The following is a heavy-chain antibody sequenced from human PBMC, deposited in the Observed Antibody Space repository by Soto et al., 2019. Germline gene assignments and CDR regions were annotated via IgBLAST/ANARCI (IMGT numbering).Heavy chain of an antibody. Sequence: SETLSLTCTVSGGSISSGGYYWSWIRQHPGKGLEWIGYIYYSGSTYYNPSLKSRVTISVDTSKNQFSLKLSSVTAADTAVYYWARGQWLVRTNYYYGMDVWGQGTTVTVYS. J-gene: IGHJ6*02. D-gene: IGHD6-19*01. CDR1: GGSISSGGYY. V-gene: IGHV4-31*03. CDR2: IYYSGST. CDR3: ARGQWLVRTNYYYGMDV.